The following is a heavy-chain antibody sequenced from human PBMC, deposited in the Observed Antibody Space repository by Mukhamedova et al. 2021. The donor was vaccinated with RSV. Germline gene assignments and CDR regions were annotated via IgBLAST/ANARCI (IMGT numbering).Heavy chain of an antibody. CDR3: AKGYSGTYTYYNMDV. D-gene: IGHD1-26*01. V-gene: IGHV3-23*01. J-gene: IGHJ6*03. Sequence: KGRFTISRDNSKNTVYLQMNSLRAEDTAIYYCAKGYSGTYTYYNMDVWGEGTTVTVSS.